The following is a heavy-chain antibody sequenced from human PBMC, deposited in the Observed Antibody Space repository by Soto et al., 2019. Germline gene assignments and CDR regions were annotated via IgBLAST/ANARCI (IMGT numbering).Heavy chain of an antibody. CDR1: GYTFTSYD. CDR3: ARVYSSGWCKEYYFDY. D-gene: IGHD6-19*01. Sequence: GASVKVSCKASGYTFTSYDINWVRQATGQGLEWMGWMNPNSGNTGYAQKFQGRVTMTRNTSISTAYMELSSLRSEDTAVYYCARVYSSGWCKEYYFDYWGQGTLVTVSS. J-gene: IGHJ4*02. V-gene: IGHV1-8*01. CDR2: MNPNSGNT.